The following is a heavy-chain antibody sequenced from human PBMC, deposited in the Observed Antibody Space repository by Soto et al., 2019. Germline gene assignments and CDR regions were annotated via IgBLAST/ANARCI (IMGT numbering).Heavy chain of an antibody. D-gene: IGHD5-12*01. J-gene: IGHJ3*02. Sequence: QVQLVESGGGVVQPGRSRRLSCAASGFTFSSYAMHWVRQAPGKGLEWVAVISYDGSNKYYADSVKGRFTISRDNSKNTLYLEMKSLGAGERGVYYWGGDGGGGMATSGGAFDIWGQGTMVTVSS. CDR2: ISYDGSNK. CDR3: GGDGGGGMATSGGAFDI. V-gene: IGHV3-30-3*01. CDR1: GFTFSSYA.